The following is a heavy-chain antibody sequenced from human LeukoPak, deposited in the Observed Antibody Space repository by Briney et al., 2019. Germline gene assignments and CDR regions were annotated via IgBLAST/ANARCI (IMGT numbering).Heavy chain of an antibody. CDR3: ARDGSGRYYFDY. Sequence: SETLSLTCTVSGGSINSSNYHWGWIRQPPGKGLEWIGSIYQSGSTYYNPSLKSRVTVSIDTSKNQFSLKLTSVTAADTAVYYCARDGSGRYYFDYWGQGTLVTVSS. CDR2: IYQSGST. CDR1: GGSINSSNYH. D-gene: IGHD3-10*01. J-gene: IGHJ4*02. V-gene: IGHV4-39*07.